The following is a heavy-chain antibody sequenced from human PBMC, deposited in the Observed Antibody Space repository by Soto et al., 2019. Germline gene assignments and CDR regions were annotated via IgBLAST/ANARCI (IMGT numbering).Heavy chain of an antibody. CDR3: ARDRLRYNWNDFPYYCYCMDV. CDR2: ISYDGSNK. D-gene: IGHD1-1*01. CDR1: GFTFSSYA. V-gene: IGHV3-30-3*01. Sequence: QVQLVESGGGVVQPGRSLRLSCAASGFTFSSYAMHWVRQAPGKGLEWVAVISYDGSNKYYADSVKGRVTISRDNSKNTLYLQMYSLRAEDTAVYYCARDRLRYNWNDFPYYCYCMDVWGQGTTVTVSS. J-gene: IGHJ6*02.